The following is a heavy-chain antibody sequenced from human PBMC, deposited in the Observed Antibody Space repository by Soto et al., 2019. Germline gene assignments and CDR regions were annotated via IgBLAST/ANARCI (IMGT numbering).Heavy chain of an antibody. CDR2: INPSGGST. D-gene: IGHD3-22*01. CDR1: GYTFTSYY. J-gene: IGHJ4*02. V-gene: IGHV1-46*01. CDR3: ARGRGYYDSSGYEAFDY. Sequence: ASVKVSCKASGYTFTSYYMHWVRQAPGQGLEWMGIINPSGGSTSYAQKFQGRVTMSRDTSTSTVYMELSSLRSEDTAVYYCARGRGYYDSSGYEAFDYWGQGTLVTVSS.